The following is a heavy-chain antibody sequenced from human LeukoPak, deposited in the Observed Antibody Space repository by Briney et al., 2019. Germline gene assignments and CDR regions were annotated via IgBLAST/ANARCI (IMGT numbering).Heavy chain of an antibody. J-gene: IGHJ4*02. CDR2: IIPIFGTA. CDR1: GGTFSSYA. Sequence: ASVKVSCKASGGTFSSYAISWVRQAPGQGLEWMGGIIPIFGTANYAQKFQGRVTITAGESTSTAYMELSSLRSEDTAVYYCATDLPYYYGSGSHSFFDYWGQGTLVTVSS. V-gene: IGHV1-69*13. D-gene: IGHD3-10*01. CDR3: ATDLPYYYGSGSHSFFDY.